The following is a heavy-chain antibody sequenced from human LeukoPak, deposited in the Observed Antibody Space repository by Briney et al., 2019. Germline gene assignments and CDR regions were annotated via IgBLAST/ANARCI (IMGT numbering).Heavy chain of an antibody. D-gene: IGHD3-3*01. V-gene: IGHV3-53*01. Sequence: GASVKVSCKASGGTFSSYTISWVRQAPGKGLEWVSVIYSGGSTYYTDSVKGRFTISRDNSKNTLYLQMNSLRAEDTAVYYCARSITIFGVVSYFDYWGQGTLVTVSS. CDR1: GGTFSSYT. CDR3: ARSITIFGVVSYFDY. CDR2: IYSGGST. J-gene: IGHJ4*02.